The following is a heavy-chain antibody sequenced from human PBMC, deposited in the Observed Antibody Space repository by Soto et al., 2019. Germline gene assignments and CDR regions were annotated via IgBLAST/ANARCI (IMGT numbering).Heavy chain of an antibody. D-gene: IGHD3-22*01. V-gene: IGHV1-46*03. Sequence: ASVKVSCKASGYTFTSYYMHWVRQAPGQGLEWMGIINPSGGSTSYAQKFQGRVTMTRDTSTSTVYMEMSSLRSEDTAVYYCARDYDSSGYPRYYFDYWGQGTLVTVSS. CDR2: INPSGGST. CDR1: GYTFTSYY. J-gene: IGHJ4*02. CDR3: ARDYDSSGYPRYYFDY.